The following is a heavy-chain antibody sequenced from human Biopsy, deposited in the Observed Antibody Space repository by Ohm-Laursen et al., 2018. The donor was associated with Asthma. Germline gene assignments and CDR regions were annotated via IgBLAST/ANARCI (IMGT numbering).Heavy chain of an antibody. CDR2: ISPDGRSA. V-gene: IGHV3-23*01. D-gene: IGHD3-22*01. CDR3: VKDTVEDRGGYYTFDV. Sequence: SLRLSCAASGFTFGGYAMSWARQAPGKGLEWASTISPDGRSAHGPDSFRGRFTISRDNSRETLYLQMRSLRADDTAVYYCVKDTVEDRGGYYTFDVWGQGTKVTVSS. CDR1: GFTFGGYA. J-gene: IGHJ3*01.